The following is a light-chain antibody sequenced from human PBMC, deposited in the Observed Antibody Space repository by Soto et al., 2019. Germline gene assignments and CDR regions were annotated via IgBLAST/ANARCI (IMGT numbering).Light chain of an antibody. Sequence: EILLTQSPGTLSLSPGERATLSSRPSQSVGSSYLAWYQQKPGQAPRLLIYGTSSRATGIPDRFSGSGSGTDFTLTISSLEPEDFAVYYCQQYDNSLYTFGQGTKLEIK. CDR2: GTS. V-gene: IGKV3-20*01. CDR1: QSVGSSY. J-gene: IGKJ2*01. CDR3: QQYDNSLYT.